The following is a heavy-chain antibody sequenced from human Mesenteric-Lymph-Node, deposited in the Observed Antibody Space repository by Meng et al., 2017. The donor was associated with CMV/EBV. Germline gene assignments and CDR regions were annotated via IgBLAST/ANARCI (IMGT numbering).Heavy chain of an antibody. CDR1: GGSVSSGSYY. D-gene: IGHD2/OR15-2a*01. Sequence: SETLSLTCTVSGGSVSSGSYYWSWIRQPPGKGLEWIGYIYYSGSTNYNPSLKSRVTISVDTSKNQFSLKLSSVTAADTAVYYCARDRRGGGLYYFDYWGQGTLVTV. V-gene: IGHV4-61*01. J-gene: IGHJ4*02. CDR2: IYYSGST. CDR3: ARDRRGGGLYYFDY.